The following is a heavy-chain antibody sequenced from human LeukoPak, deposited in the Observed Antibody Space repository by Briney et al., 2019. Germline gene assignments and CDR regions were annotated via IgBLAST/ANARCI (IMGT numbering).Heavy chain of an antibody. J-gene: IGHJ5*02. D-gene: IGHD6-19*01. CDR2: IYYSGST. Sequence: SETPSLTCTVSGGSISSSSYYWGWIRQPPGKGLEWIGSIYYSGSTYYNPSLKSRVTISVDTSINHFSLTLTSLTAADTAVYFCSRHEHKALAGDTWGQGTLVTVSS. CDR3: SRHEHKALAGDT. V-gene: IGHV4-39*01. CDR1: GGSISSSSYY.